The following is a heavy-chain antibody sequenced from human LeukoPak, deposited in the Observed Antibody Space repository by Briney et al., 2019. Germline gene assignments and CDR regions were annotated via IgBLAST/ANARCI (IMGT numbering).Heavy chain of an antibody. J-gene: IGHJ6*02. CDR3: ARGFTSTVVRMDV. D-gene: IGHD4-11*01. Sequence: PGGSLSLSCAASGFTFRSYAMRWVRQAPGKGLEWVSGISGSGVRTYYAGSVKGRFTISRDNSKNTVFLQMNSLRAEDMAEYYCARGFTSTVVRMDVWGQGTTVTVSS. CDR2: ISGSGVRT. V-gene: IGHV3-23*01. CDR1: GFTFRSYA.